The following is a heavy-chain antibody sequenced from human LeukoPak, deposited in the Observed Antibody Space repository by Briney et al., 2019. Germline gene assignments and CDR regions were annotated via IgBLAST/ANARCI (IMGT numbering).Heavy chain of an antibody. CDR3: ARARGGSYYYNYMDV. CDR2: ISVYNGNA. Sequence: ASVKVSCKASGGTFSSYGISWVRQAPGQGLEWMGWISVYNGNANYAQKLQGRVTMTTDTSTSTAYMELRSLRSDDTAVYYCARARGGSYYYNYMDVWGKGTTVTVSS. CDR1: GGTFSSYG. V-gene: IGHV1-18*01. J-gene: IGHJ6*03. D-gene: IGHD3-16*01.